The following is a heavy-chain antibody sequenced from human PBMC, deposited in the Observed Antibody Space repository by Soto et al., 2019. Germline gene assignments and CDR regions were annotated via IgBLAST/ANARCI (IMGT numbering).Heavy chain of an antibody. V-gene: IGHV4-31*03. D-gene: IGHD3-3*01. J-gene: IGHJ4*02. CDR3: ARALRFLEWLPQTYYFDY. Sequence: PSETLSLTCTVSGGSISSGGYYWSWIRQHPGKGLEWIGYIYYSGSTYYNPSLKSRVTISVDTSKNQFSLKLSSVTAADTAVYYCARALRFLEWLPQTYYFDYWGQGTLVTVSS. CDR2: IYYSGST. CDR1: GGSISSGGYY.